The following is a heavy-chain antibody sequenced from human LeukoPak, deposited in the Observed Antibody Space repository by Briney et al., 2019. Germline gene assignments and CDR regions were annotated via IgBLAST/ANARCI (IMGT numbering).Heavy chain of an antibody. CDR2: IYSSGNT. V-gene: IGHV4-4*07. CDR3: ARERGNLRGDAFDI. D-gene: IGHD1-26*01. Sequence: SETLSLTCTVSGVSFSSYYWTWIRQPAGKGLEWIGRIYSSGNTNYNPSLESRATMSIDTSKKQISLKLTSVTAADTAVYYCARERGNLRGDAFDIWGQGTMVTVSS. CDR1: GVSFSSYY. J-gene: IGHJ3*02.